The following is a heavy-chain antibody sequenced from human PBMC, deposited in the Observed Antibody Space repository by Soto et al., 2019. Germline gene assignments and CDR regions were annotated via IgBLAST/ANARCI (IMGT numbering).Heavy chain of an antibody. J-gene: IGHJ4*02. CDR1: GFSLSASGEG. D-gene: IGHD3-3*01. Sequence: QITLKETGPTLVKPTQTLTLTCSFSGFSLSASGEGVAWLRQPPGKALEWLAVIYWDDDKRYSPSLRTRLTITKDTSKNQVVLTMTNMDPADTATYYCAHRDSQYYGFLEFWGQGTLVTVSS. CDR3: AHRDSQYYGFLEF. V-gene: IGHV2-5*02. CDR2: IYWDDDK.